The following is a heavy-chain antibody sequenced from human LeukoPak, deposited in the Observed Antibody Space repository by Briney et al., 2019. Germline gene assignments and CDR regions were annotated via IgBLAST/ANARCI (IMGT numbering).Heavy chain of an antibody. CDR2: IYYSGNT. D-gene: IGHD6-13*01. Sequence: SETLSLTCTVPGDPISSGSYYWNWIRQHPGKGLEWIGYIYYSGNTYYNPSLMSRITISVDTSKNQFSLKLFSVTAADTAVYYCARSSSWFHFDYWGQGTLVTVSS. J-gene: IGHJ4*02. CDR3: ARSSSWFHFDY. CDR1: GDPISSGSYY. V-gene: IGHV4-31*03.